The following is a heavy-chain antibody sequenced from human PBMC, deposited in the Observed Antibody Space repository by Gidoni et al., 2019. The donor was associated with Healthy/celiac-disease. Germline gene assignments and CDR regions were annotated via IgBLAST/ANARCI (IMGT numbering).Heavy chain of an antibody. V-gene: IGHV3-23*01. D-gene: IGHD3-3*01. Sequence: EVQLLESGGGLVQPGASLRLSCAASGFTFSSYAMSWVRQAPGKGLEWVSAISGSGGSTYYADSVKGRFTISRDNSKNTLYLQMNSLRAEDTAVYYCAKDQVTYYDVWSGPGLGFDYWGQGTLVTVSS. CDR1: GFTFSSYA. J-gene: IGHJ4*02. CDR3: AKDQVTYYDVWSGPGLGFDY. CDR2: ISGSGGST.